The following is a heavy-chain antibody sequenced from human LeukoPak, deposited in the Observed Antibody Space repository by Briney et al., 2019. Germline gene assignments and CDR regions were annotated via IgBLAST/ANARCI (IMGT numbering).Heavy chain of an antibody. CDR3: ARGFGGELLGYYFDY. CDR2: IYSGGGT. CDR1: GFTGNSYY. Sequence: GGSLRLSCAASGFTGNSYYMNWVRQAPGKGLEWVANIYSGGGTHYADSVEGRFTISRDRSKNTLYLQMNSLRAEDTALYFCARGFGGELLGYYFDYWGQGTLVTVSS. D-gene: IGHD3-10*01. J-gene: IGHJ4*02. V-gene: IGHV3-53*01.